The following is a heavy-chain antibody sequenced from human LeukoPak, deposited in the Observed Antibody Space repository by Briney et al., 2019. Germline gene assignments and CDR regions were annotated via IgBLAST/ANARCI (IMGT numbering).Heavy chain of an antibody. V-gene: IGHV4-59*11. Sequence: PSETLSLTCTVSGGSISRHFWSWIRQPPGKGLEWIGYISYSGNADYNPSLKSLVTISVDTSKNQFSLKLSSVTAADTAVYHCARSEAPLVRGVIMVNWFDPWGQGTLVTVSS. CDR1: GGSISRHF. J-gene: IGHJ5*02. CDR3: ARSEAPLVRGVIMVNWFDP. CDR2: ISYSGNA. D-gene: IGHD3-10*01.